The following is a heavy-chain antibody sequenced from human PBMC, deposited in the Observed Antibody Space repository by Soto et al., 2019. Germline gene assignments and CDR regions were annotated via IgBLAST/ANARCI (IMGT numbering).Heavy chain of an antibody. V-gene: IGHV3-30*18. J-gene: IGHJ4*02. CDR3: AKEGGLSGSYYISSSYYFDY. D-gene: IGHD1-26*01. Sequence: QVQLVESGGGVAQPGRSLRLSCVASGFTFRSYGMHWVRQAPGKGLEWVAIISYDGSNTYYADSVKGRFTISRDNSKNTLYLQMNSLRAEDTSVYYCAKEGGLSGSYYISSSYYFDYWGQGTLVTVSS. CDR1: GFTFRSYG. CDR2: ISYDGSNT.